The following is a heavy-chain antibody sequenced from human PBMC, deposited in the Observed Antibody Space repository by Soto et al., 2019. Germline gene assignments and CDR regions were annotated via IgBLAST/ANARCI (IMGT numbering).Heavy chain of an antibody. CDR2: ISAYNGNT. CDR1: GYTITELS. D-gene: IGHD6-19*01. CDR3: ARDSGYSSGGDWFDP. J-gene: IGHJ5*02. V-gene: IGHV1-18*01. Sequence: ASLNGSCTISGYTITELSMHWRRQAPGQGLEWMGWISAYNGNTNYAQKLQGRVTMTTDTSTSTAYMELRSLRSDDTAVYYCARDSGYSSGGDWFDPWGQGTLVTVSS.